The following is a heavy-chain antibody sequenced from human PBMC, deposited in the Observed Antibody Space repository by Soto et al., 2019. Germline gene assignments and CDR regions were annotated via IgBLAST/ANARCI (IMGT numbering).Heavy chain of an antibody. V-gene: IGHV3-49*03. CDR1: GFTFGDYA. J-gene: IGHJ6*02. CDR3: TYMVRGPHHPGYGMDV. CDR2: IRSKAYGGTT. D-gene: IGHD3-10*01. Sequence: PGGSLRLSCTASGFTFGDYAMSWFRQAPGKGLEWVGFIRSKAYGGTTEYAASVKGRFTISRDDSKSIAYLQMNSLKTEDTAVYYCTYMVRGPHHPGYGMDVWGQGTTVTVSS.